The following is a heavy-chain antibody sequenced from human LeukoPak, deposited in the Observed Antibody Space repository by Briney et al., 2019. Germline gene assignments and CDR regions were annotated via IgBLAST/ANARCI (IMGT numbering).Heavy chain of an antibody. D-gene: IGHD3-10*01. CDR3: ARVYGSGIDY. Sequence: PGGSLRLSCAASGFSFSKYWMSWVRQPPGKGLEWIGEINHSGSTNYNPSLKSRVTISVDTSKNQFSLKLSSVTAADTAVYYCARVYGSGIDYWGQGTLVTVSS. J-gene: IGHJ4*02. V-gene: IGHV4-34*01. CDR1: GFSFSKYW. CDR2: INHSGST.